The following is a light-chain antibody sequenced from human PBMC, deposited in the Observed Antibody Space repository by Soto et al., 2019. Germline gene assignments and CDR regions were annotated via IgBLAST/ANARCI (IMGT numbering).Light chain of an antibody. CDR1: QSIGSW. Sequence: DIQMTQSPSTLSASVGDRVTITCRASQSIGSWLAWYQQQPGKAPKLLIYDASSLEGGVPSRFSGSGSGTEFTLTISSLQPDDFATYYCQQYNSYPLTFGGGTKVEIK. V-gene: IGKV1-5*01. CDR3: QQYNSYPLT. CDR2: DAS. J-gene: IGKJ4*01.